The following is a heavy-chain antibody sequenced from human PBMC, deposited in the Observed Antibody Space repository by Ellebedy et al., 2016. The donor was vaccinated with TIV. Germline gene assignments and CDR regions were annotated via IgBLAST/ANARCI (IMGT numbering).Heavy chain of an antibody. J-gene: IGHJ5*02. CDR1: GFTFGDYA. V-gene: IGHV3-49*03. CDR3: TRDLRLEGAFWFDP. Sequence: GESLKIPCTGSGFTFGDYAMSWFRQAPGKGLEWVGFIRMEAYGRTTENAASVKGRFTISRDDSKSIAYLQMNSLKIEDTAVYYCTRDLRLEGAFWFDPWGQGTLVTVSS. CDR2: IRMEAYGRTT. D-gene: IGHD1-26*01.